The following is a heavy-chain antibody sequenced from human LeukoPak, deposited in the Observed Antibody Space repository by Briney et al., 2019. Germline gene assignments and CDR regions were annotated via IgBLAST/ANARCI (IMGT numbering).Heavy chain of an antibody. CDR2: INPNSGGT. Sequence: ASVKVSCKASGYTFTGYYMHWVRQAPGQGLEWMGWINPNSGGTNYAQKFQGRVTMTRDTSISTAYIELSRLRSDDTAVYYCARAGGEYCSSTSCYRRGPLNWFDPWGQGTLVTVSS. CDR3: ARAGGEYCSSTSCYRRGPLNWFDP. V-gene: IGHV1-2*02. D-gene: IGHD2-2*01. J-gene: IGHJ5*02. CDR1: GYTFTGYY.